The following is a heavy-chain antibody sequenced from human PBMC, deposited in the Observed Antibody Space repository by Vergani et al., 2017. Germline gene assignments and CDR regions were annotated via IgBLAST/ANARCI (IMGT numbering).Heavy chain of an antibody. CDR3: AKGVYSSGWYVDAFDS. J-gene: IGHJ3*02. CDR2: IIGDDGST. D-gene: IGHD6-19*01. Sequence: EVPLVESGGGVVEPGGSLRLSCAASGFTFDDYAMHWVRKAPGRGLEWVSLIIGDDGSTYYADSVKGRFTIYGNNSKNSLYLKMNSLRTGDTALYYCAKGVYSSGWYVDAFDSWSRGAMVTVSS. CDR1: GFTFDDYA. V-gene: IGHV3-43*02.